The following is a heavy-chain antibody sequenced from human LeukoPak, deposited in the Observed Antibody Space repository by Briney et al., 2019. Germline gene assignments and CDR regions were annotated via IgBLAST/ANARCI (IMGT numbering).Heavy chain of an antibody. D-gene: IGHD2-2*01. CDR3: ARHTSSTSWGLDNWFDP. CDR2: IYYSGST. V-gene: IGHV4-39*01. J-gene: IGHJ5*02. CDR1: GGSISSSRYY. Sequence: MASETLSLTCTVSGGSISSSRYYWGWIRQPPGKGLEWIGSIYYSGSTYYNPSLKSRVTISVDTSKNQFSLKLSSVTAADTAVYYCARHTSSTSWGLDNWFDPWGQGTLVTVSS.